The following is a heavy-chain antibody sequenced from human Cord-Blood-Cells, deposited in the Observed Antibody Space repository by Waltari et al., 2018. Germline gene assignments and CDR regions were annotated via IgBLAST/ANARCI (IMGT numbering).Heavy chain of an antibody. CDR2: IDPEDGET. Sequence: QVQLVQSGAEVRKPGASVKVPCKVSGYTLTELYMHWARQAPGTGLEWMGGIDPEDGETIDAQKYQGRVTMTEDTSTDPAYMELSSLRSEDTAVYYCATNSIAADAFDIWGQGTMVTVSS. CDR1: GYTLTELY. V-gene: IGHV1-24*01. J-gene: IGHJ3*02. D-gene: IGHD6-13*01. CDR3: ATNSIAADAFDI.